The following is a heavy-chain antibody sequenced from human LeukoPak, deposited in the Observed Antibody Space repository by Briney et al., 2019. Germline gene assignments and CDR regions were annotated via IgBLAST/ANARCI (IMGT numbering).Heavy chain of an antibody. CDR1: GYTFTGYY. J-gene: IGHJ4*02. CDR3: ARVVVRDANNYKDY. V-gene: IGHV1-2*02. Sequence: GASVTVSCKASGYTFTGYYMHWVRQAPGQGLEWMGWVNPTSGGTNYAQKFQGRVTMTRDTSISTAYMELSRLRSDDTAVYYCARVVVRDANNYKDYWGQGTLVTVSS. CDR2: VNPTSGGT. D-gene: IGHD5-24*01.